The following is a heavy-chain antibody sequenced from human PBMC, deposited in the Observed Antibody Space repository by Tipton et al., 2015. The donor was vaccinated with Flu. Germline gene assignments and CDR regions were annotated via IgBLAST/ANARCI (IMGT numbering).Heavy chain of an antibody. CDR3: TRVTMIVVAPPYDAFDI. J-gene: IGHJ3*02. Sequence: LRLSCTASGFTFGDYAMNWVRQAPGKGLEWVGFIRSKAYGGTTEYAASVKGRFTISRDDSKSIAYLQMNSLKTEDTAVYYCTRVTMIVVAPPYDAFDIWGQGTMVTVSS. CDR2: IRSKAYGGTT. D-gene: IGHD3-22*01. V-gene: IGHV3-49*04. CDR1: GFTFGDYA.